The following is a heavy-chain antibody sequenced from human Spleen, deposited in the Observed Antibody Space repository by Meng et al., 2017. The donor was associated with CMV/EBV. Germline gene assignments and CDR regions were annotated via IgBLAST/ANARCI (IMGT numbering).Heavy chain of an antibody. CDR3: ARDLFVVARTVGVPESDYGFDI. CDR2: ISGSGRMI. V-gene: IGHV3-48*04. D-gene: IGHD3-3*01. CDR1: GFTFGGFG. J-gene: IGHJ3*02. Sequence: GESLKISCAASGFTFGGFGMNWVRQAPGKGLEWISYISGSGRMIDYADSVKGRFTISRDNAKNSLYLRMNSLRAEDTAVYYCARDLFVVARTVGVPESDYGFDIWGQGTMVTVSS.